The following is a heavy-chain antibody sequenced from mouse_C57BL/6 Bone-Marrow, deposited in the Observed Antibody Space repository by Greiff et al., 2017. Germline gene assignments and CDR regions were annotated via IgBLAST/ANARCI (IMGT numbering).Heavy chain of an antibody. D-gene: IGHD2-5*01. Sequence: QVQLQQPGAELVKPGASVKLSCKASGYTFTSYWMQWVKQRPGQGLEWIGEIDPSDSYTNYNQKFKGKATLTVDTSSSTAYMPLSSLTSEDSAVYYCARPYRNYNYAMDYWGQGTSVTVSS. CDR1: GYTFTSYW. CDR3: ARPYRNYNYAMDY. CDR2: IDPSDSYT. J-gene: IGHJ4*01. V-gene: IGHV1-50*01.